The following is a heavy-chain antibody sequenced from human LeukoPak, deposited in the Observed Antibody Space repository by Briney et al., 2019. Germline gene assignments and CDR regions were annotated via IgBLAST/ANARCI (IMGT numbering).Heavy chain of an antibody. J-gene: IGHJ3*02. CDR1: GYTFTSYG. D-gene: IGHD6-19*01. V-gene: IGHV1-18*01. Sequence: GASVKVSCKASGYTFTSYGISWVRQAPGQGLEWMGWISAYNGNTNYAQKLQGRVTMTTDTSTSAAYMELRSLRSDDTAVYYCARDRPRAGIAVARDAFDIWGQGTMVTVSS. CDR2: ISAYNGNT. CDR3: ARDRPRAGIAVARDAFDI.